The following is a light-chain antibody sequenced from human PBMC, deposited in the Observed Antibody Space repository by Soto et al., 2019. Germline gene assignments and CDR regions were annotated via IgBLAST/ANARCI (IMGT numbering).Light chain of an antibody. V-gene: IGKV3-15*01. Sequence: IVMTQSPATLSVSPGGRASLSCRASQSVSNNLAWYQQKPGQAPRLLIYGASTRAAGIPGRFSGSGSGTEFTLIISSLQFYDFAVYYCQQYLNAGSTFGQGTKVDI. J-gene: IGKJ1*01. CDR2: GAS. CDR1: QSVSNN. CDR3: QQYLNAGST.